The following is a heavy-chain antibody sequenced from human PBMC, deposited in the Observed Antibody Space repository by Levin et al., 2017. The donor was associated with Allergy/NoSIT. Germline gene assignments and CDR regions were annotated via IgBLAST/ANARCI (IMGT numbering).Heavy chain of an antibody. Sequence: PSETRSLTCAISGDSVSSNSAAWNWIRQSPSRGLEWLGRTYYRSKWYNDYAVSVKSRIIINPDTSKNQFSLHLNSVTPEDTAVYYCARDLLIASRLRSNYFDYWGQGILVTVSS. CDR1: GDSVSSNSAA. V-gene: IGHV6-1*01. J-gene: IGHJ4*02. CDR2: TYYRSKWYN. D-gene: IGHD6-6*01. CDR3: ARDLLIASRLRSNYFDY.